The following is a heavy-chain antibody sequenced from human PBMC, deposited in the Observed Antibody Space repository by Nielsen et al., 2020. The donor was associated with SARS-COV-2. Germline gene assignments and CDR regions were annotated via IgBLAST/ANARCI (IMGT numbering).Heavy chain of an antibody. CDR3: AREGHSGSYQHDNPLDY. D-gene: IGHD1-26*01. CDR1: GFTFNIYA. V-gene: IGHV3-23*01. CDR2: TSASGAST. J-gene: IGHJ4*02. Sequence: GGSLRLSCAASGFTFNIYAMAWVRRAPGRGLEWVSGTSASGASTYYADSVKGRFSISRDNSKNTLYLQMNSLRAEDTAVYYCAREGHSGSYQHDNPLDYWGQGTLVTVSS.